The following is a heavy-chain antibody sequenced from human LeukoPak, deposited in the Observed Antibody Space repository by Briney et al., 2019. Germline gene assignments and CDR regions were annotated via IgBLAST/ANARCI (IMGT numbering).Heavy chain of an antibody. D-gene: IGHD4-11*01. V-gene: IGHV4-34*01. Sequence: SETLSLICAVYGGSFSGYYWSWIRQPPGKGLEWIGEINHSGSTNYNPSLKSRVTISVDTSKNQFSLKLSSVTAADTAVYYCARGLREYSMNTFDYWGEGSLVTVSS. CDR3: ARGLREYSMNTFDY. CDR1: GGSFSGYY. J-gene: IGHJ4*02. CDR2: INHSGST.